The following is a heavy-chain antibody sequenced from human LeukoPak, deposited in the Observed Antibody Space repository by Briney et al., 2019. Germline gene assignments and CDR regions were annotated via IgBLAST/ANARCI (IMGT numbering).Heavy chain of an antibody. D-gene: IGHD2-2*01. CDR2: ISTDGSTT. V-gene: IGHV3-74*01. CDR3: ATYYCSSTSCYEDY. J-gene: IGHJ4*02. Sequence: PGGSLRLSCAASGSTFSSYWMHWVRQAPGKGLVWVSRISTDGSTTSYADSVKGRFTISRDNAKNTLYLQMNSLRAEDTAVYYCATYYCSSTSCYEDYWGQGTLVTVSS. CDR1: GSTFSSYW.